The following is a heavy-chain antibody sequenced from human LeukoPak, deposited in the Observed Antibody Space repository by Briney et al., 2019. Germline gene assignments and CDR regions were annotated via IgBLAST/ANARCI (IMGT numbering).Heavy chain of an antibody. Sequence: ASVKVSCKVSGYTLTELSMHWVRQAPGKGLEWMGGFDPEDGETIYAQKFQGRVTMTRDTSTSTVYMELSSLRSEDTAVYYCARVDSSSWYGAFDYWGQGTLVTVSS. CDR1: GYTLTELS. V-gene: IGHV1-24*01. CDR3: ARVDSSSWYGAFDY. J-gene: IGHJ4*02. CDR2: FDPEDGET. D-gene: IGHD6-13*01.